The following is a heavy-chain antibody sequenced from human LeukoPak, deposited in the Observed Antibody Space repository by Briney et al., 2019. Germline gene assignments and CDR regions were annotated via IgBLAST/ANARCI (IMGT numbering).Heavy chain of an antibody. Sequence: ASVKVSCKASGGTFISYAISWVRQARGQGLEWMGGIIPIFGTANYAQKFQGRVTITADKSTSTAYMELSSLRSEDTAVYYCARVGHSSSWFDYWGQGTRVTVSS. J-gene: IGHJ4*02. D-gene: IGHD6-13*01. CDR2: IIPIFGTA. CDR1: GGTFISYA. V-gene: IGHV1-69*06. CDR3: ARVGHSSSWFDY.